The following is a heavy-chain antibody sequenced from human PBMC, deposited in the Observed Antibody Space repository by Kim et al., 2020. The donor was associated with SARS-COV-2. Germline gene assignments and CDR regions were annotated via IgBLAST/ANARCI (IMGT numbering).Heavy chain of an antibody. CDR1: GGSISSSSYY. Sequence: SETLSLTCTVSGGSISSSSYYWGWIRQPPGKGLEWIGNIYYSGSTYYNPSLKSRVTISVDTSKNQFSLKLSSVTAADTAVYYCARHDPQWLRFEGYFDYWGQGTLVTVSS. J-gene: IGHJ4*02. V-gene: IGHV4-39*01. D-gene: IGHD5-12*01. CDR2: IYYSGST. CDR3: ARHDPQWLRFEGYFDY.